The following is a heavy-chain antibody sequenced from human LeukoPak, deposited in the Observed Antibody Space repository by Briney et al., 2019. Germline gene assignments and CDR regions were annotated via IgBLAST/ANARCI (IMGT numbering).Heavy chain of an antibody. Sequence: GGSPRLSCAASGFTFSSYAMNWVRQAPGKGLDWVASISESGHDTNYADSVKGRFTVSRDNSKNTLYLQLNSLRVDDTAVYYCAKQWVDCWGQGTLVTVSS. CDR1: GFTFSSYA. CDR3: AKQWVDC. CDR2: ISESGHDT. J-gene: IGHJ4*02. V-gene: IGHV3-23*01. D-gene: IGHD1-26*01.